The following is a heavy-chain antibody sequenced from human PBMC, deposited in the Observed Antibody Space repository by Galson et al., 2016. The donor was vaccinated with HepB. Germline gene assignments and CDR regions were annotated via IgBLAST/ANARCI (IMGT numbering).Heavy chain of an antibody. CDR1: GFTFGDFA. J-gene: IGHJ6*02. CDR3: TPLGGVVPAASRSYYYYGMDV. D-gene: IGHD2-2*01. V-gene: IGHV3-49*04. CDR2: IRSKAYGGTR. Sequence: SLRLSCAASGFTFGDFAMTWVRQAPGKGLEWVGFIRSKAYGGTREYAASVKGRFTISRDDSKSIAYLQINSLKTEDTAVYYCTPLGGVVPAASRSYYYYGMDVWGQGILVTVAS.